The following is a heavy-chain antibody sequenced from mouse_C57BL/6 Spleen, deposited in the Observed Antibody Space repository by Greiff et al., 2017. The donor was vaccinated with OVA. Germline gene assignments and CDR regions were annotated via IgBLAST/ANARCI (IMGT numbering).Heavy chain of an antibody. D-gene: IGHD1-1*01. CDR3: ARRLRNPDYVSSYEGFDY. V-gene: IGHV1-50*01. CDR1: GYTFTSYW. CDR2: IDPSDRYT. Sequence: QVQLQQSGAELVKPGASVKLSCKASGYTFTSYWMQWVKQRPGQGLEWIGEIDPSDRYTNYNQKFKGKATLTVDTSSSTAYMQLSSLPSEDSAVYYCARRLRNPDYVSSYEGFDYWGQGTTLTVSS. J-gene: IGHJ2*01.